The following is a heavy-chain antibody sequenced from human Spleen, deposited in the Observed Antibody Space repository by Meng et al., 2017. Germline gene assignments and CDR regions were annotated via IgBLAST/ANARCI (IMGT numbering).Heavy chain of an antibody. CDR3: ARGPSKNYGKSSQLGY. Sequence: QVQLQQWGAGLLKPSETLSLTCAVYGDSFSGYFWSWIRQSPEKGLEWIGEINHSGSTNYNPSLRSRIHISIDTSKNQFSLHLSSVTAADTAVYYCARGPSKNYGKSSQLGYWGQGTLVTVSS. CDR2: INHSGST. CDR1: GDSFSGYF. D-gene: IGHD3-16*01. J-gene: IGHJ4*02. V-gene: IGHV4-34*02.